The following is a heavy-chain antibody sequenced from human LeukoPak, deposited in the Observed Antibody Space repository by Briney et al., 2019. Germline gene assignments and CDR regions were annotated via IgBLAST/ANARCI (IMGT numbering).Heavy chain of an antibody. Sequence: PGGSLRLSCAASGFTFSSYSMNWVRQAPGKGLEWVSYISSSSSTIYYADSVKGRFTISRDNAKNSLYLQMNSLRAEDTAVYYCARDSGIVLVPAEAFDYWGQGTLVTVSS. CDR2: ISSSSSTI. CDR1: GFTFSSYS. V-gene: IGHV3-48*04. CDR3: ARDSGIVLVPAEAFDY. D-gene: IGHD2-2*01. J-gene: IGHJ4*02.